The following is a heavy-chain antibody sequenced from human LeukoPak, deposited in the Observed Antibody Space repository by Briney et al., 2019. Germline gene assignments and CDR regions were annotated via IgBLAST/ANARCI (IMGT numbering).Heavy chain of an antibody. CDR1: GFTFSSYG. CDR2: ISLSGQT. J-gene: IGHJ4*02. CDR3: SRESGAFCPFGY. D-gene: IGHD1-26*01. V-gene: IGHV4-4*02. Sequence: PAGYLRLSCAGSGFTFSSYGMHWVRQPPGQGLEWIGEISLSGQTNFNPSLNGRVTMSLDESRNQRSLTLTSVTAADTAIYYCSRESGAFCPFGYWGQGTLLIVPP.